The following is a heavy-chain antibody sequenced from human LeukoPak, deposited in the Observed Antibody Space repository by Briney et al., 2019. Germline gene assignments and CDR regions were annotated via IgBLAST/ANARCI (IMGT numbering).Heavy chain of an antibody. CDR3: ARGRWFGYNWFDP. Sequence: GGSLRLSCAASGFTFSSYWMSWVRQAPGKGLEWVANIKQDGSEKYYVDSVKGRFTISRDNAKNSLYLQMNSLRAEDTAVYYCARGRWFGYNWFDPWGQGTLVTVSS. D-gene: IGHD3-10*01. CDR2: IKQDGSEK. V-gene: IGHV3-7*03. J-gene: IGHJ5*02. CDR1: GFTFSSYW.